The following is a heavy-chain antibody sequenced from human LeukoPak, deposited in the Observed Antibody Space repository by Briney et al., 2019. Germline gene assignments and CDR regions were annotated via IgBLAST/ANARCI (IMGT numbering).Heavy chain of an antibody. Sequence: GGSLQISFKGSGYRFTSYWISWVRQMPGKGLAWMWRIDPSDSYTNYSPSFQGHVTISADKSISTAYLQWSSLKASDTAMYYCARHFSSIRYNWFDPWGQGTLVTVSS. V-gene: IGHV5-10-1*01. D-gene: IGHD6-13*01. J-gene: IGHJ5*02. CDR3: ARHFSSIRYNWFDP. CDR1: GYRFTSYW. CDR2: IDPSDSYT.